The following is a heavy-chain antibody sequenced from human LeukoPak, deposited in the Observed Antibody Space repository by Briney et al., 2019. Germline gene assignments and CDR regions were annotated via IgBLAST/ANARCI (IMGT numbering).Heavy chain of an antibody. V-gene: IGHV3-48*03. CDR2: ISSSGSTI. CDR1: GFTFSSYE. D-gene: IGHD1-1*01. CDR3: ARDDWNDGTWFDP. Sequence: GGSLRLSCAASGFTFSSYEMNWVRQAPGKGLEWVSYISSSGSTIYYAGSVKGRFTISRDNAKNSLYLQMNSLRAEDTAVYYCARDDWNDGTWFDPWGQGTLVTVSS. J-gene: IGHJ5*02.